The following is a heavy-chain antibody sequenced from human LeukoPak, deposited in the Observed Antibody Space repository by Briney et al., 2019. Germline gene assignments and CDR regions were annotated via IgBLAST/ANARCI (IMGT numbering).Heavy chain of an antibody. CDR2: IKQDGSEK. CDR3: ARYGSIVAAGTFDY. V-gene: IGHV3-7*04. J-gene: IGHJ4*02. CDR1: GFTFSSYA. Sequence: GGSLRLSCAASGFTFSSYAMSWVRQAPGKGLEWVGNIKQDGSEKYYVDSVRGRFTISRDNAKNSLYLQMNSLRAEDTAVYYCARYGSIVAAGTFDYWGQGTLVTVSS. D-gene: IGHD6-13*01.